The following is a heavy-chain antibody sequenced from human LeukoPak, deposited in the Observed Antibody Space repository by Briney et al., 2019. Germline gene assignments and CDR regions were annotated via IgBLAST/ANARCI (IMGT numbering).Heavy chain of an antibody. D-gene: IGHD6-13*01. CDR2: INPNSGGT. CDR1: GYTFTGYY. Sequence: GASVKVSCKASGYTFTGYYIHWVRQAPGQGFEWMGWINPNSGGTNYAQKFQGRVTMTRDTSISTAYMELSRLRSDDTAVYYCARVQQQLTLFDYWGQGTLVTVSS. J-gene: IGHJ4*02. V-gene: IGHV1-2*02. CDR3: ARVQQQLTLFDY.